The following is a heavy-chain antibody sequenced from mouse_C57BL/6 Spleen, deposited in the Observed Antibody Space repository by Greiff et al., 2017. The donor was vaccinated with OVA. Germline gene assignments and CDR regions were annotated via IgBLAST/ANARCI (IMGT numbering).Heavy chain of an antibody. D-gene: IGHD1-1*01. CDR2: IYPGDGDT. J-gene: IGHJ3*01. V-gene: IGHV1-80*01. Sequence: QVQLQQSGAELVKPGASVKISCKASGYAFSSYWMNWVKQRPGKGLEWIGQIYPGDGDTNYNGKFKGKATLTADKSSSTAYMQLSSLTSEDSAVYFCARGGNYYGSSYPCAYWGQGTLVTVSA. CDR1: GYAFSSYW. CDR3: ARGGNYYGSSYPCAY.